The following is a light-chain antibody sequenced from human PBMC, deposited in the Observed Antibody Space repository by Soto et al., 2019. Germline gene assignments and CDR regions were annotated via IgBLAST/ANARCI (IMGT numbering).Light chain of an antibody. Sequence: QSALTQSASVSGSPGQSITISCTGTSSDVGGYNYVSWYQQHPGKAPKLMIYEVSNRPSGVSNRFSGSKSGNTASLTISGLQAEDEADYYCCSYTSSSTIFVFGTGTKLTVL. J-gene: IGLJ1*01. CDR2: EVS. CDR3: CSYTSSSTIFV. CDR1: SSDVGGYNY. V-gene: IGLV2-14*01.